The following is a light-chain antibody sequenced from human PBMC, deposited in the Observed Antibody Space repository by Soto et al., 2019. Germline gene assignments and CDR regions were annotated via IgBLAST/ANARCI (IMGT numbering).Light chain of an antibody. V-gene: IGKV3-20*01. Sequence: EVVLTQSPGTVSLSPGERATLSCRASQSVTSNYLAWYQQKPGQAPRLLIYAASSRATGIPDRFSVSGSGTDFTLSISRLESEDFAVYYCQDDGSSVTWTFGQGTKVEIK. J-gene: IGKJ1*01. CDR1: QSVTSNY. CDR2: AAS. CDR3: QDDGSSVTWT.